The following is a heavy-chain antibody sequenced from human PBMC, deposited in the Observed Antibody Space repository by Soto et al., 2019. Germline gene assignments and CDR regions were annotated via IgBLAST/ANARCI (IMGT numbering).Heavy chain of an antibody. D-gene: IGHD5-12*01. J-gene: IGHJ4*02. CDR1: GFTFSSYG. Sequence: QVQLVESGGGVVQPGRSLRLSCAASGFTFSSYGMHWVRQAPGKGLEWVAVIWYDGSNKYYADSVKGRFTISRDNSKNTLYLLMNSLRTEDTAVYYCAKDSSGYDYVDYWGQGTLVTVSS. V-gene: IGHV3-33*06. CDR2: IWYDGSNK. CDR3: AKDSSGYDYVDY.